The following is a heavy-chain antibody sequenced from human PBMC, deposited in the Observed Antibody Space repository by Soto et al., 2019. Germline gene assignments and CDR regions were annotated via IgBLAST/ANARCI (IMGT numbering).Heavy chain of an antibody. Sequence: QVQLQESGPGLVKPSETLSLTCTVSGGSVSSGSYYWSWIRQPPGKGLEWIGYIYYSGSTNYNPSPRSPVPPSVDTSKTQFSLTLSSVTAADTAVYYCARSPYVTRFDYWGQGTLVTVSS. V-gene: IGHV4-61*01. CDR3: ARSPYVTRFDY. CDR2: IYYSGST. CDR1: GGSVSSGSYY. D-gene: IGHD2-21*02. J-gene: IGHJ4*02.